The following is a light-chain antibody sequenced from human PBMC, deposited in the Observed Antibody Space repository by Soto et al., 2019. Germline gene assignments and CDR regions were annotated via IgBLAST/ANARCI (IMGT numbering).Light chain of an antibody. V-gene: IGKV1-33*01. CDR3: QHYDHLPIT. CDR2: DAS. Sequence: DIQMTQSPSSLSASVGDRVTITCQASQDITNYLNWYQQKPGKAPRLLLYDASSLETGVPSRFSGSGSGTDFTFTISNLQPEDIATYYCQHYDHLPITFGQGTRLENK. J-gene: IGKJ5*01. CDR1: QDITNY.